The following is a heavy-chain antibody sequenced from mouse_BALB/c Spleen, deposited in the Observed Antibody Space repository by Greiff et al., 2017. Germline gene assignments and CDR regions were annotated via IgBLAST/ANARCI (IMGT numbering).Heavy chain of an antibody. CDR2: IWAGGST. Sequence: VKLMESGPGLVAPSQSLSITCTVSGFSLTSYGVHWVRQPPGKGLEWLGVIWAGGSTNYNSALMSRLSISKDNSKSQVFLKMNSLQTDDTAMYYCARDYYGNYYYAMDYWGQGTSVTVSS. CDR1: GFSLTSYG. D-gene: IGHD2-1*01. CDR3: ARDYYGNYYYAMDY. J-gene: IGHJ4*01. V-gene: IGHV2-9*02.